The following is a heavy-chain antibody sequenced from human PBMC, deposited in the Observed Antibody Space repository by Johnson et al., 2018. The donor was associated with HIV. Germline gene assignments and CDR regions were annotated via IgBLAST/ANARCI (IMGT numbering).Heavy chain of an antibody. CDR1: GFTFSSYW. J-gene: IGHJ3*01. CDR3: AKGMGLSIGELSDAFHF. V-gene: IGHV3-74*01. D-gene: IGHD3-10*01. Sequence: VQLVESGGGLVQPGGSLRLSCAASGFTFSSYWMHWVRQAPGKGLVWVSRINSDGSSTSYADSVKGRFTISRDNAKNTLYLQMNSLRAEDTAVYYCAKGMGLSIGELSDAFHFWGLGTMVTVSS. CDR2: INSDGSST.